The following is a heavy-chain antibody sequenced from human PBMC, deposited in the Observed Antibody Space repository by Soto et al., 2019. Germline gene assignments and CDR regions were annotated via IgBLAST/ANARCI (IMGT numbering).Heavy chain of an antibody. CDR1: GGTFSSYT. CDR3: ARASEYSGYDSGY. Sequence: QVQLVQSGAEVKKPGSSVKVSCKASGGTFSSYTICWVRQAPGQGLEWMGRIIPILGIANYAQKFQGRVTITADKSTSNAYMELSSLRSEDTAVYYCARASEYSGYDSGYWGQGTLVTVSS. V-gene: IGHV1-69*02. J-gene: IGHJ4*02. D-gene: IGHD5-12*01. CDR2: IIPILGIA.